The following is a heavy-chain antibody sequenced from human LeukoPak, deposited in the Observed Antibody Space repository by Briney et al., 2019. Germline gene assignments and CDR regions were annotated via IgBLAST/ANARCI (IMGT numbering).Heavy chain of an antibody. Sequence: GGSLRLSCAGSGFIFNDYAMHWVRQAPGKGLVWVSRINSDGSSTSYADSVKGRFTISRDNAKNTLYLQMNSLRAEDTAVYYCARPGIGFDYWGQGTLVTVSS. CDR1: GFIFNDYA. J-gene: IGHJ4*02. V-gene: IGHV3-74*01. CDR3: ARPGIGFDY. CDR2: INSDGSST. D-gene: IGHD1-26*01.